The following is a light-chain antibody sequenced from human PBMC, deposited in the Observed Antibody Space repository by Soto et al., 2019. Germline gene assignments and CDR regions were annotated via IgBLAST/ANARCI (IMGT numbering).Light chain of an antibody. CDR3: QQYNDWPPWT. CDR1: QSVSTN. CDR2: GAS. J-gene: IGKJ1*01. V-gene: IGKV3D-15*01. Sequence: EVVLTQSPATLSLSPGERASLSCRASQSVSTNLAWYQQKPGQAPSLLIYGASTRATGIPARFSGSGSATEVTLTISSLQSEDFAVYYCQQYNDWPPWTFGQGTKVEIK.